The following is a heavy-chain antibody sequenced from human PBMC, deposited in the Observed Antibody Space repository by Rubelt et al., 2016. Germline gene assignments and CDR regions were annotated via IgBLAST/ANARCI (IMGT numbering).Heavy chain of an antibody. D-gene: IGHD3-10*01. CDR3: ARVPYGSGSYYND. V-gene: IGHV3-53*01. CDR1: GFTVSSNY. CDR2: IYSGGST. Sequence: EVQLVESGGGLIQPGGSLRLSCAASGFTVSSNYMSWVRQAPGKGLEWVSVIYSGGSTYYADSVKGLFTISRDNAKNSLYLQMNSLRAEDTAVYYCARVPYGSGSYYNDWGQGTLVTVSS. J-gene: IGHJ4*02.